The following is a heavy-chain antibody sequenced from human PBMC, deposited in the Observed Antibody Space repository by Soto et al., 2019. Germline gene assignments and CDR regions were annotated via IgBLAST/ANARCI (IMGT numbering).Heavy chain of an antibody. CDR3: AKGGGYTYGSSWWHFDL. CDR2: ISYDGSNK. V-gene: IGHV3-30*18. CDR1: GFNFSSYG. D-gene: IGHD5-18*01. Sequence: PGGSLRLSCAASGFNFSSYGMHWVRQAPGKGLEWVAVISYDGSNKYYADSVKGRFSISRDNSKNTLYLQMDSLRTEDTAMYYCAKGGGYTYGSSWWHFDLWGRGTLVTVSS. J-gene: IGHJ2*01.